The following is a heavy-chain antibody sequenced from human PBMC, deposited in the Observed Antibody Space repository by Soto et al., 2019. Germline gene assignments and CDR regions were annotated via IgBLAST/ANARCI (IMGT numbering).Heavy chain of an antibody. D-gene: IGHD4-17*01. V-gene: IGHV4-31*03. J-gene: IGHJ4*02. Sequence: QVQLQESGPGLVKPSQTLSLTCTVSGGSISGGSYCWSWIRQHPGKGLEWIGYIYYSGSTYYNPSLKSRVTISVDTSKNQFCLKLSSVTAADTAVYYCAIAVTTVTTYDYWGQGTLVTVSS. CDR3: AIAVTTVTTYDY. CDR2: IYYSGST. CDR1: GGSISGGSYC.